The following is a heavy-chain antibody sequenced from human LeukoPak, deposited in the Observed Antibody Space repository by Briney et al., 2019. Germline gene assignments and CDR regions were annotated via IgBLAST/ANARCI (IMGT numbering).Heavy chain of an antibody. CDR2: VSYDGSNK. Sequence: PGGSVRLSCAASGFTFSSYVMHWVRQAPGKGLEWVAVVSYDGSNKYYGDSVKGRFTISRDNSKNTLSLQMNSLRAEDTAVYYCAKDISSSRYYYNGMDVWGQGTTVTVSS. CDR3: AKDISSSRYYYNGMDV. J-gene: IGHJ6*02. D-gene: IGHD6-6*01. V-gene: IGHV3-30*18. CDR1: GFTFSSYV.